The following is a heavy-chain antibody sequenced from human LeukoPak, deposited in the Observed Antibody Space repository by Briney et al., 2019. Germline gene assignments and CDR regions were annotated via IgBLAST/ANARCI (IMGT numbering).Heavy chain of an antibody. CDR2: ISLNGETT. CDR3: AQGFSSGWYPY. CDR1: GFIVSRFG. D-gene: IGHD6-19*01. J-gene: IGHJ4*02. Sequence: GGSLSLSCAVSGFIVSRFGMSWVRQAPGKGLEWISAISLNGETTLYADSVKGRFTISRDNSKNTLYLQLTSLRAEDTAVYYCAQGFSSGWYPYWGQGSLVSVSS. V-gene: IGHV3-23*01.